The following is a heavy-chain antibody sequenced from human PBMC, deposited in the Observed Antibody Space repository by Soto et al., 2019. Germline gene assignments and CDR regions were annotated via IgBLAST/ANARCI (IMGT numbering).Heavy chain of an antibody. V-gene: IGHV4-30-4*01. CDR2: IYYSGST. D-gene: IGHD5-18*01. CDR3: ARVSVDTAMAYYFDY. Sequence: LSLTCTVSGGSISSGDYYWSWIRQPPGKGLEWIGYIYYSGSTYYNPSLKSRVTISVDTSKNQFSLKLSSVTAADTAVYYCARVSVDTAMAYYFDYWGLGTLVTVSS. CDR1: GGSISSGDYY. J-gene: IGHJ4*02.